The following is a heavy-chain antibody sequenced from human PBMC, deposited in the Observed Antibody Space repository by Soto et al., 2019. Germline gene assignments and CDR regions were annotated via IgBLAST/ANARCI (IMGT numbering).Heavy chain of an antibody. CDR3: ARGRQSTSPDIVSTAPFDY. CDR1: GDSVSSNSAA. J-gene: IGHJ4*02. Sequence: PSQTLSLTCAISGDSVSSNSAAWNWIRQSPSRGLEWLGRTYYRSKWYNDYAVSVKSRITINPGTSKNQFSLQLNSVTPEDTAVYYCARGRQSTSPDIVSTAPFDYWGQGTLVTVYS. V-gene: IGHV6-1*01. CDR2: TYYRSKWYN. D-gene: IGHD5-12*01.